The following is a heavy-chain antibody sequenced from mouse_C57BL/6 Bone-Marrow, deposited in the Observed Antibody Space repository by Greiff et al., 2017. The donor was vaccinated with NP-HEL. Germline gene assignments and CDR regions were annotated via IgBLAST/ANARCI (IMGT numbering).Heavy chain of an antibody. CDR3: ARWGITQYYYAMDY. V-gene: IGHV1-81*01. D-gene: IGHD2-4*01. CDR1: GYTFTSYG. J-gene: IGHJ4*01. Sequence: VQLQQSGAELARPGASVKLSCKASGYTFTSYGISWVKQRTGQGLEWIGEIYPRSGNTYYNEKFKGKVTLTADKSSSTAYMELRSLTSEDSAVYFCARWGITQYYYAMDYWGQGTSVTVSS. CDR2: IYPRSGNT.